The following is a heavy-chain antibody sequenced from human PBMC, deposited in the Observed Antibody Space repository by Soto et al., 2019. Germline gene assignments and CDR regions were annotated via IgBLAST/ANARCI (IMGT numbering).Heavy chain of an antibody. D-gene: IGHD4-17*01. Sequence: VRSGGGVVQPGRSLRLSCAASVFTFSSYTMHWVRQAPGKGLEWVAVISYHGSNKHYADSVKGRFTISRDNSKNTLYLQMNSLRTEDTAVYYCARESLEYYGDSRTPSLDVWGQGTTVTVSS. CDR3: ARESLEYYGDSRTPSLDV. CDR2: ISYHGSNK. CDR1: VFTFSSYT. J-gene: IGHJ6*02. V-gene: IGHV3-30-3*01.